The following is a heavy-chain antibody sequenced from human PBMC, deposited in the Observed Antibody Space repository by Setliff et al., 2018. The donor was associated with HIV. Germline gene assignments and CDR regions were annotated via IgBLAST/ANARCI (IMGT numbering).Heavy chain of an antibody. CDR1: GGFSDRYF. J-gene: IGHJ4*02. D-gene: IGHD4-17*01. Sequence: PSETLSLTCTVSGGFSDRYFWSWIRQTPGKGLEWIGNIPITGRTTYNLSLKSRLTITRDTSKNQISLILSSVTAADTAMYYCARGDYASPPLFMGYWGQGTLVTVLL. V-gene: IGHV4-4*08. CDR3: ARGDYASPPLFMGY. CDR2: IPITGRT.